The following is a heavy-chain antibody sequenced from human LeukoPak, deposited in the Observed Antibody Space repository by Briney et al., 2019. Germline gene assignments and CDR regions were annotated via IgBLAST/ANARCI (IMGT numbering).Heavy chain of an antibody. D-gene: IGHD6-19*01. Sequence: GGSLRLSCAASGFTFSSYAMSWVRQAPGKGLEWVSTITSAGSTFYADSVKGRFTISRDNSKNALYLQMNSLRAEDTAVYYCAREGRIAVAGNYYYYYYMDVWGKGTTVTVSS. CDR1: GFTFSSYA. CDR3: AREGRIAVAGNYYYYYYMDV. CDR2: ITSAGST. V-gene: IGHV3-23*01. J-gene: IGHJ6*03.